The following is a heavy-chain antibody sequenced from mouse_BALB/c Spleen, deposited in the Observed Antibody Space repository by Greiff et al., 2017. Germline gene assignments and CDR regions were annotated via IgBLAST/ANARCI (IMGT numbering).Heavy chain of an antibody. Sequence: VQLQQSGTVLARPGASVKMSCKASGYSFTSYWMHWVKQRPGQGLEWIGAIYPGNSDTSYNQKFKGKAKLTADTSASTAYMELSSLTNEDSAVYYCTNCNYGKDYWGQGTSVTVSS. CDR2: IYPGNSDT. CDR3: TNCNYGKDY. V-gene: IGHV1-5*01. J-gene: IGHJ4*01. CDR1: GYSFTSYW.